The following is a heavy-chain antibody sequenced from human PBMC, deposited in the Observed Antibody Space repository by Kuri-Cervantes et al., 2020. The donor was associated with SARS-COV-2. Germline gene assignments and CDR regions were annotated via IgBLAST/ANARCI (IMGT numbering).Heavy chain of an antibody. Sequence: GESLKISCAASGFTFSSYGMHWVRQAPGKGLEWVAVISYDGGNKYYADSVKGRFTISRDNSKNTLYLQMNSLRAEDTAVYYCAKGYYDSSGYRTLDYWGQGTLVTVSS. V-gene: IGHV3-30*18. CDR3: AKGYYDSSGYRTLDY. J-gene: IGHJ4*02. D-gene: IGHD3-22*01. CDR2: ISYDGGNK. CDR1: GFTFSSYG.